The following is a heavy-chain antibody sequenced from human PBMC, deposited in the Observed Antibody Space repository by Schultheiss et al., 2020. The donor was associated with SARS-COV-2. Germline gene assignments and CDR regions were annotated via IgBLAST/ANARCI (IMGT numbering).Heavy chain of an antibody. CDR2: IYHSGST. J-gene: IGHJ6*03. V-gene: IGHV4-38-2*01. CDR3: ARGGSYYGGKGLDYYYYMDV. D-gene: IGHD4-23*01. CDR1: GYSISSGFY. Sequence: SQTLSLTCAVSGYSISSGFYWGWIRQPPGKGLEWIGNIYHSGSTYYNPSLKSRVTISVDTSKNQFSLKLSSVTAADTAVYYCARGGSYYGGKGLDYYYYMDVWGKGTTVTVSS.